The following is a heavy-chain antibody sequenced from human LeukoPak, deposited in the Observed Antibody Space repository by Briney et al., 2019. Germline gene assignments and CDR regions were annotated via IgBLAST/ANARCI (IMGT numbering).Heavy chain of an antibody. Sequence: SETLSLTCTVSGGSISSGDYYWSWIRQPPGKGLEWIGYIYYSGSTYYNPSLKSRVTISVDTSKNQFSLKLSSVTAADTAVYYCARGATMVRDFDIWGQGTMVTVSS. J-gene: IGHJ3*02. CDR1: GGSISSGDYY. CDR2: IYYSGST. D-gene: IGHD3-10*01. V-gene: IGHV4-30-4*01. CDR3: ARGATMVRDFDI.